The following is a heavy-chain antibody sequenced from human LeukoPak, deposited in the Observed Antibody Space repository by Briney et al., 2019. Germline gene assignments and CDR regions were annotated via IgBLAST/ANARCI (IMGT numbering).Heavy chain of an antibody. J-gene: IGHJ1*01. CDR1: GFTFSSYW. Sequence: GGSLRLSCAASGFTFSSYWMSWVRQAPGKGLEWVANIKQDGSEKYYVDSVRGRFTISRDNAKNSLYLQMNSLRAEDTAVYYCAREVYCSSSSCYTGYFQHWGQGTLVTVSS. CDR3: AREVYCSSSSCYTGYFQH. V-gene: IGHV3-7*01. CDR2: IKQDGSEK. D-gene: IGHD2-2*02.